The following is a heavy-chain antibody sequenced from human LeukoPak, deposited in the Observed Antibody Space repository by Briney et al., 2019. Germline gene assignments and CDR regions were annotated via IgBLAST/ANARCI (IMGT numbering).Heavy chain of an antibody. V-gene: IGHV1-8*01. D-gene: IGHD4-17*01. Sequence: ASVKVSCKASGYTFTSYDINWVRQATGQGLEWMGWMNPNSGNTGYAQKFQGRVTMTRNTSISTAYMELSSLRSEDTAVYYCAXGRRAVTTYNYWGQGTLVTVSS. CDR2: MNPNSGNT. J-gene: IGHJ4*02. CDR1: GYTFTSYD. CDR3: AXGRRAVTTYNY.